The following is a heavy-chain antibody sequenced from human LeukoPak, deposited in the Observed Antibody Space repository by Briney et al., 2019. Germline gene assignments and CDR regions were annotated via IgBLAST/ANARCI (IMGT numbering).Heavy chain of an antibody. D-gene: IGHD6-13*01. CDR2: INSDGSST. CDR3: AKEAAAAAYFDY. CDR1: GFTFSSYW. J-gene: IGHJ4*02. V-gene: IGHV3-74*01. Sequence: GGSLRLSCAASGFTFSSYWMHWVRQAPGKGLVWVSRINSDGSSTSYADSVKGRFTISRDNAKNSLYLQMNSLRAEDTALYYCAKEAAAAAYFDYWGQGTLVTVSS.